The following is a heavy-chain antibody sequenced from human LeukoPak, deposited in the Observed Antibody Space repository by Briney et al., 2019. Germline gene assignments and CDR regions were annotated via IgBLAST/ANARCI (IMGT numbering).Heavy chain of an antibody. CDR2: IYYIVST. D-gene: IGHD4-17*01. V-gene: IGHV4-59*01. CDR1: GGSISRYY. CDR3: ARAMTTVTPIDY. J-gene: IGHJ4*02. Sequence: QSSETLSLTCTVSGGSISRYYGSWIRQPPGKGLEWIGYIYYIVSTNYNPSRKSRVTISGYTSKNQCSLKLSSVSAAETAVYYCARAMTTVTPIDYWGQGTLVTVSS.